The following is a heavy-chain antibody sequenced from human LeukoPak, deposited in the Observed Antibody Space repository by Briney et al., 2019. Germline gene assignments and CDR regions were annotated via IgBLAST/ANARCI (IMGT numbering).Heavy chain of an antibody. Sequence: PGGSLRLSCAASGFTLSTYWMTWVRQAPGRGLEWVANIKQDGSEKYYVDSVKGRFTISRDNAKNSLYLQMNSLRAEDTAIYYCARDGDSNWYFDLWGRGTLVTVSS. J-gene: IGHJ2*01. CDR1: GFTLSTYW. D-gene: IGHD4-11*01. V-gene: IGHV3-7*01. CDR2: IKQDGSEK. CDR3: ARDGDSNWYFDL.